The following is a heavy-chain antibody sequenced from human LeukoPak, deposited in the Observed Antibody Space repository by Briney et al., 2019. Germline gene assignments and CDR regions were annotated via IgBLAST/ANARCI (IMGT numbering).Heavy chain of an antibody. CDR2: INLSGST. Sequence: PTQTLSLTCAVYGGSFSGDYWSWIRQPPGKGLEWIGEINLSGSTIYNPSLKSRVTISVDTSKNQFSLKLSSVTAADTAVYYCARGLWFGELLYPYYFDYWGQGTLVTVSS. J-gene: IGHJ4*02. D-gene: IGHD3-10*01. V-gene: IGHV4-34*01. CDR1: GGSFSGDY. CDR3: ARGLWFGELLYPYYFDY.